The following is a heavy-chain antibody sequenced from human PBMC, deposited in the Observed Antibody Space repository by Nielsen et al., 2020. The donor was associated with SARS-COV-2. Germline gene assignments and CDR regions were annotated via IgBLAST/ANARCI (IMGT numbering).Heavy chain of an antibody. CDR2: IIPIFGTA. CDR1: GGTFSSYA. V-gene: IGHV1-69*13. J-gene: IGHJ4*02. Sequence: SVKVSCKASGGTFSSYAISWVRQAPGQGLEWMGGIIPIFGTANYAQKFQGRVTITADESTSTAYMELSSLRSEDTAVYYCAKDPQVAVIPLGFDYWGQGTLVTVSS. CDR3: AKDPQVAVIPLGFDY. D-gene: IGHD3-22*01.